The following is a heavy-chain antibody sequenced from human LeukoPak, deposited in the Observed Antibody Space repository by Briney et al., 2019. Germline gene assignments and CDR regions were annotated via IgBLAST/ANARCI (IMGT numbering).Heavy chain of an antibody. J-gene: IGHJ4*02. Sequence: GGSLRLSCAASGFTFSNAWMNWVRQAPGKGLEWVGRIKSKTDGGTTDYAARVKGRFTISRDDSKNTLYLQMNSLKTEDTAVYYCIRYSMVRGVINDYWGQGTLVTVSS. CDR3: IRYSMVRGVINDY. CDR2: IKSKTDGGTT. V-gene: IGHV3-15*07. D-gene: IGHD3-10*01. CDR1: GFTFSNAW.